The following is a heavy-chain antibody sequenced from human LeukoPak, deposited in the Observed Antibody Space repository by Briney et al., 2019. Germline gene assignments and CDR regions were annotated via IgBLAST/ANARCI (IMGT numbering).Heavy chain of an antibody. Sequence: ASVKVSCKASGYRFTSYDMHWVRQAPGQGLEWMGIINPSGGSTSYAQRFQGRVTMTRDTSTSTVYMELSSLRSEDTAVYYCTREAGYGDFDYWGQGTLVTVSS. CDR3: TREAGYGDFDY. CDR2: INPSGGST. CDR1: GYRFTSYD. J-gene: IGHJ4*02. D-gene: IGHD4-17*01. V-gene: IGHV1-46*01.